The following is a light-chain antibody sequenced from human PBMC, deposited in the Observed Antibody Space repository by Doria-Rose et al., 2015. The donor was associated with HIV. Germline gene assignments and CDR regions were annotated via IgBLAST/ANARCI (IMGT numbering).Light chain of an antibody. Sequence: APGTLSLSPGESATLSCRASQSVTSNYLAWYQQKTGQAPRLLIYGASTRATDIPDRFSGSGSGTDFTLTITRLEPEDFAVYYCRQFASSQPTFGQGTKLEIK. CDR2: GAS. CDR3: RQFASSQPT. J-gene: IGKJ1*01. V-gene: IGKV3-20*01. CDR1: QSVTSNY.